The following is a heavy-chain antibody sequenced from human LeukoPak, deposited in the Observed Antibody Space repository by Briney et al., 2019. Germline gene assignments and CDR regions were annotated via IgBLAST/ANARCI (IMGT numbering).Heavy chain of an antibody. CDR3: AREMVRGVILPYYYYYGMDV. V-gene: IGHV4-39*07. D-gene: IGHD3-10*01. CDR2: IYYSGST. Sequence: SETLSLTCTVSGGSISRSSYYWGWIRQPPGKGLEWIGSIYYSGSTYYNPSLKSRVTISVDTSKNQFSLKLSSVTAADTAVYYCAREMVRGVILPYYYYYGMDVWGQGTTVTVSS. CDR1: GGSISRSSYY. J-gene: IGHJ6*02.